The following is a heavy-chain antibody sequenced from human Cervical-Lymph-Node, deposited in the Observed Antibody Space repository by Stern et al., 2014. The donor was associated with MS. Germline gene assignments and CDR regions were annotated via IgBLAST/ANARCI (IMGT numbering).Heavy chain of an antibody. V-gene: IGHV1-18*01. J-gene: IGHJ4*02. CDR1: GYTFTSYG. D-gene: IGHD3-3*01. CDR3: ARRYDFWSGYSSFDY. Sequence: VQLVESGAEVKKPGASVKVSCKASGYTFTSYGISWVRQAPGQGLEGMGWISAYNGNTNYAQKLQGRVTMTTDTSTSTAYMELRSLRSDDTAVYYCARRYDFWSGYSSFDYWGQGTLVTVSS. CDR2: ISAYNGNT.